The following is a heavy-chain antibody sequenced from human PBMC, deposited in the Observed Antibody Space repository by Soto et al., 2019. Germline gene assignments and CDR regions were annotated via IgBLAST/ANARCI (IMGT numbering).Heavy chain of an antibody. CDR2: ISWNSSST. D-gene: IGHD2-2*01. J-gene: IGHJ6*02. CDR1: GFTFDEYA. V-gene: IGHV3-9*01. Sequence: GGSLRLSCAASGFTFDEYAMHWVRQAPGKGLEWVSGISWNSSSTGYADSVKGRFTMSRDNAKNSVYLQMNSLRPEDTALYYCVKDKAPVWRPDVWRPDAIPWRYYYGMDVWGQGTIVTVSS. CDR3: VKDKAPVWRPDVWRPDAIPWRYYYGMDV.